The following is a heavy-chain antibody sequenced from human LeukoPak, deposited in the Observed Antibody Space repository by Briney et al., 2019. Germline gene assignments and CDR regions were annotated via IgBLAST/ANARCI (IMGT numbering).Heavy chain of an antibody. CDR2: ISSSSSYI. V-gene: IGHV3-21*01. Sequence: KPGGSLRLSCAASGFTFSSYSMNWVRQAPGKGLEWVSSISSSSSYIYYADSVKGRFTISRDNAKNSLYLQMNSLRAEDTAVYYCARDPPSHYYGMDVWGQGTTVTVSS. CDR1: GFTFSSYS. D-gene: IGHD6-6*01. CDR3: ARDPPSHYYGMDV. J-gene: IGHJ6*02.